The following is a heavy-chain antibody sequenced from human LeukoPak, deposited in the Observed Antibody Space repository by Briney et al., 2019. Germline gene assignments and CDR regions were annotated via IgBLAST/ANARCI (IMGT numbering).Heavy chain of an antibody. CDR3: AKDFGRNLGGPGY. CDR1: GFTFSTYT. V-gene: IGHV3-23*01. J-gene: IGHJ4*02. D-gene: IGHD3-10*01. Sequence: GGSLRLSCAASGFTFSTYTMAWVRQAPGGGLEWVSGISGEGYSTYYADSVKGRFAISRDNSKSTLYLQMNSLRAEDTAVYYCAKDFGRNLGGPGYWGRGTRVTVSS. CDR2: ISGEGYST.